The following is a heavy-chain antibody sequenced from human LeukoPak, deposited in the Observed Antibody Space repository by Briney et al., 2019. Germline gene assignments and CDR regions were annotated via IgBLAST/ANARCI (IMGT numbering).Heavy chain of an antibody. CDR2: IYYSGST. CDR3: AREGRRSDCSSTSCYAKLYNWFDP. D-gene: IGHD2-2*01. Sequence: SETLSLTCTVSGGSISSYYWSWIRQPPGKGLEWIGYIYYSGSTNYNPSLKSRVTISVDTSKSQFSLKLSSVTAADTAAYYCAREGRRSDCSSTSCYAKLYNWFDPWGQGTLVTVSS. V-gene: IGHV4-59*01. CDR1: GGSISSYY. J-gene: IGHJ5*02.